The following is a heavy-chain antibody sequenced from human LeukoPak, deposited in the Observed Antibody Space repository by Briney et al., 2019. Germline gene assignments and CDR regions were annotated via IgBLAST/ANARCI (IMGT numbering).Heavy chain of an antibody. Sequence: SETLSLTCTVSGGSISSSSYYWGWIRQPPGKGLEWIGSIYYSGSTYYNPSLKSRVTISVDTSKNQFSLKLSSVTAADTAVYYCASPEKSGSYYGYWGQGTLVTVSS. CDR3: ASPEKSGSYYGY. J-gene: IGHJ4*02. V-gene: IGHV4-39*07. D-gene: IGHD1-26*01. CDR2: IYYSGST. CDR1: GGSISSSSYY.